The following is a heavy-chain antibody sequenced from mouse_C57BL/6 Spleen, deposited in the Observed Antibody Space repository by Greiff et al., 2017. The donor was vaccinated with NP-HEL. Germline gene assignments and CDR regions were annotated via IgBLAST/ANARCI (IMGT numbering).Heavy chain of an antibody. Sequence: DVQLQESVAELVRPGASVKLSCTASGFNIQNTYMHWVKQRPEQGLEWIGRIDPANGNTKYAPKFQGKATITADTSSNTAYLQLSSLTSEDTAIYYCAVYDYGYWGQGTTLTVSS. CDR1: GFNIQNTY. V-gene: IGHV14-3*01. CDR2: IDPANGNT. D-gene: IGHD2-4*01. J-gene: IGHJ2*01. CDR3: AVYDYGY.